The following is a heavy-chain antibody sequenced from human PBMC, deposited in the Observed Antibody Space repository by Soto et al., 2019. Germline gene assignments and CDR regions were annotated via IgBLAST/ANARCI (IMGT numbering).Heavy chain of an antibody. CDR1: GFTFSSYS. D-gene: IGHD6-6*01. CDR3: ESAYSSSSKTDY. Sequence: EVQLVESGGGLVQPGGSLRLSCAASGFTFSSYSMNWVRQAPGKGLEWVSYISSSSSTIYYADSVKGRFIISRDNAKNSLYLQMNSLRDEDTAVYYCESAYSSSSKTDYWGQGTLVTVSS. CDR2: ISSSSSTI. V-gene: IGHV3-48*02. J-gene: IGHJ4*02.